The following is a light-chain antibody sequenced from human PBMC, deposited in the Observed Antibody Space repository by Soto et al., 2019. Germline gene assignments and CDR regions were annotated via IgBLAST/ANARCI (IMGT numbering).Light chain of an antibody. CDR3: QQRSNWPLT. Sequence: EIVLTQSPATLSLSPGERASLSCRASQTVSSSLAWYQHKPGQPPRLLISDASNRATGIPARFSGSGSGTDFTLTISSLEPEDFAVYDCQQRSNWPLTFGGGTKVEIK. CDR2: DAS. CDR1: QTVSSS. J-gene: IGKJ4*01. V-gene: IGKV3-11*01.